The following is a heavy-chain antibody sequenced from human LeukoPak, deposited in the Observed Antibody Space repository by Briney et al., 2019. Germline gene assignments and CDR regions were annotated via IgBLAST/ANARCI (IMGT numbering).Heavy chain of an antibody. D-gene: IGHD4-17*01. J-gene: IGHJ4*02. V-gene: IGHV3-74*01. CDR1: GFTFSDSA. CDR3: ARDGVYGDYGYYFDY. Sequence: GGSLRLSCAASGFTFSDSAMHWVRQASGKGLEWVSRINSDGSSTTYADSVKGRFTTSRDNAKNTLYLQMNSLRADDTAVYYCARDGVYGDYGYYFDYWGQGTLVTVSS. CDR2: INSDGSST.